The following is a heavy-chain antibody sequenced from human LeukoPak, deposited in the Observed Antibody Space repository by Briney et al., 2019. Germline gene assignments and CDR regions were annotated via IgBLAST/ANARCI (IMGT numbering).Heavy chain of an antibody. CDR3: ARNSIWFGELSASFDY. D-gene: IGHD3-10*01. V-gene: IGHV4-39*01. J-gene: IGHJ4*02. CDR1: GGSISSSNYY. CDR2: IYYSGST. Sequence: NPSETLSLTCTVSGGSISSSNYYWGWIRLPPGKGLEWIGSIYYSGSTYYNPSLKSRVTISVDTSKNQFSLKLSSVTAADTAVYYCARNSIWFGELSASFDYWGQGTLVTVSS.